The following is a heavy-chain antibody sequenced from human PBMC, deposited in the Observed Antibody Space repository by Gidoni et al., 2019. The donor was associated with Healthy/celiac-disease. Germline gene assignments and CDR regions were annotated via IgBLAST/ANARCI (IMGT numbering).Heavy chain of an antibody. V-gene: IGHV1-69*06. D-gene: IGHD6-19*01. J-gene: IGHJ4*02. CDR2: IIPIFGTA. CDR3: ATQQSGGVHALGWEEPLDY. CDR1: GGTFSSYA. Sequence: QVQLVQSGAEVKKPGSSVKVSCKASGGTFSSYAISWVRQAPGQGLEWMGGIIPIFGTANYAQKFQGRVTITADKSTSTAYMELSSLRSEDTAVYYCATQQSGGVHALGWEEPLDYWGQGTLVTVSS.